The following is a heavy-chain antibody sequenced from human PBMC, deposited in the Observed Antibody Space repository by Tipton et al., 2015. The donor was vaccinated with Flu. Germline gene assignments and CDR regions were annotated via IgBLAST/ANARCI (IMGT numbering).Heavy chain of an antibody. V-gene: IGHV4-38-2*01. CDR2: VHRTGSP. CDR1: GDSIGSRYF. D-gene: IGHD3-10*01. Sequence: LRLSCSVSGDSIGSRYFWGWIRQPPGKGLEWIGNVHRTGSPYYNPSLRSRVTIAVDGPKNQFSQRLSSVTAADTAVYYCARSTYYYGSGSADYWGQGTLVTVSS. CDR3: ARSTYYYGSGSADY. J-gene: IGHJ4*02.